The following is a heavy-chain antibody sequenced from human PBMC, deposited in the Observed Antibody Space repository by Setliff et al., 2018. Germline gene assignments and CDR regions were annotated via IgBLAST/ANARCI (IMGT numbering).Heavy chain of an antibody. CDR1: GGSVSPYF. V-gene: IGHV4-59*02. CDR2: IYHNGNT. Sequence: SETLSLTCTVSGGSVSPYFWSWIRQPPGKGLQWIGYIYHNGNTNFNPSLKSRVNMSIDTSKNQLSLKLDSLTAADTAVYFCARSMIQRNYYCGLDVWGQGTTVTVSS. CDR3: ARSMIQRNYYCGLDV. J-gene: IGHJ6*02. D-gene: IGHD3-16*01.